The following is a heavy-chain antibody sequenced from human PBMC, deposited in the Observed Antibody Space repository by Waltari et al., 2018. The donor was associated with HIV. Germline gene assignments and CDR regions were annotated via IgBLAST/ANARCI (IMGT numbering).Heavy chain of an antibody. CDR2: ISWNSGTI. D-gene: IGHD5-18*01. J-gene: IGHJ6*02. CDR3: AKGVTQGYYYGMDV. Sequence: EVQLVESGGGLVQPGRSLRLSCAASGFQFDDNAMHWVRHAPGKGLEWVSGISWNSGTIAYADSVKGRFTISRDNAKNSLYLQMNSLRAEDTALYYCAKGVTQGYYYGMDVWGQGTTVTVSS. CDR1: GFQFDDNA. V-gene: IGHV3-9*01.